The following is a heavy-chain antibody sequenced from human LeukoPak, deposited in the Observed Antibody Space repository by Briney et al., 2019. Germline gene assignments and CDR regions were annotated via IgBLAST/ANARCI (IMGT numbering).Heavy chain of an antibody. CDR1: EFTFGSYW. V-gene: IGHV3-7*03. CDR3: ARDSSPYCGDDCYFDAFDL. Sequence: GGSLRLSCAASEFTFGSYWMAWVRQAPGKGLEWVANINRDGSKNHFVDSVKGRFTISRDNAKNFLYLQMNSLRAEDTAVYFCARDSSPYCGDDCYFDAFDLWGQGTMVTVSS. J-gene: IGHJ3*01. CDR2: INRDGSKN. D-gene: IGHD2-21*02.